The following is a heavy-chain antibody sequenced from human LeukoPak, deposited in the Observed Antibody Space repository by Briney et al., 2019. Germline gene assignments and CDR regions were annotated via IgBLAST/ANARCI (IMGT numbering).Heavy chain of an antibody. CDR3: ARRRGYCSSTSCSHYYFDY. CDR1: GYTFSSYW. Sequence: GGSLRLSCAASGYTFSSYWMSWVLQAPGKGLEWVANIKQDGSEKYYVDSVKGRFTISRDNAKNSLYLQMNSLRAEDTAVYYCARRRGYCSSTSCSHYYFDYWGQGTLVTVSS. D-gene: IGHD2-2*01. CDR2: IKQDGSEK. V-gene: IGHV3-7*01. J-gene: IGHJ4*02.